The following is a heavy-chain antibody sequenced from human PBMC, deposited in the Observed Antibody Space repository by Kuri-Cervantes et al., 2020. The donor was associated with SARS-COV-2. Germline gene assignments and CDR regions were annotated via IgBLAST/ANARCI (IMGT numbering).Heavy chain of an antibody. J-gene: IGHJ6*03. CDR2: IYPGDSDT. CDR3: ARHKYDHMDV. D-gene: IGHD2-8*01. CDR1: GYSFASYW. Sequence: GGSLRLSCKGSGYSFASYWIGWVRQMPGKGLEWMGIIYPGDSDTRYSPSFQGQVTISADKSISTAYLQWSSLKASDTAMYYCARHKYDHMDVWGKGTTVTVSS. V-gene: IGHV5-51*01.